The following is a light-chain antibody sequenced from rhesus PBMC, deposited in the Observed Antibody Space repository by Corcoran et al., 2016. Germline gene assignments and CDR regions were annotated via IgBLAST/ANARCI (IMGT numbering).Light chain of an antibody. V-gene: IGKV1-22*01. J-gene: IGKJ1*01. Sequence: DIQMTQSPSSLSASVGDTVTITCRASQGFSSWLAWYQQKPGKAPKLLIYKASSLHSGVPSRFSGSGSGTDFTLTIIRLQSEDFATYCCQQYSSRPRTFGQGTKVEIK. CDR3: QQYSSRPRT. CDR1: QGFSSW. CDR2: KAS.